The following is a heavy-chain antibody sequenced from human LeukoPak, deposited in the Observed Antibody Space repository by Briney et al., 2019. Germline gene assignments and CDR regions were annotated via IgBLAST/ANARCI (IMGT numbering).Heavy chain of an antibody. CDR2: ISADGGDI. Sequence: GGSLRLSCAASGFIFNNNIMNWVRQAPGKGLEWVSVISADGGDIYYADSVNGRFTISRDNSKNTLHLQMDSLRAEDTAVYYCAKDPPHSDRSIYSDNSWGQGTLVTVSS. CDR3: AKDPPHSDRSIYSDNS. J-gene: IGHJ4*02. CDR1: GFIFNNNI. V-gene: IGHV3-23*01. D-gene: IGHD3-22*01.